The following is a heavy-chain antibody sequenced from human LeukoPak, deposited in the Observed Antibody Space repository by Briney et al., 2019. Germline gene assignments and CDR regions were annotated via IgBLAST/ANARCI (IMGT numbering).Heavy chain of an antibody. CDR1: GFTFSSYW. J-gene: IGHJ4*02. CDR2: IKQDGSEK. D-gene: IGHD2-2*01. V-gene: IGHV3-7*01. CDR3: ARGGVVPADPGIAAAGIDY. Sequence: GGSLRLSCAASGFTFSSYWMSWVRQAPGKGLEWVANIKQDGSEKYYVDPVKGRFTISRDNAKNSLYLQMNSLRAEDTAVYYCARGGVVPADPGIAAAGIDYWGQGTLVTVSS.